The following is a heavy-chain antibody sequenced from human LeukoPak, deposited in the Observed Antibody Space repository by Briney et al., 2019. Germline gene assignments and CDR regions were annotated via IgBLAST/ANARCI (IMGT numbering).Heavy chain of an antibody. CDR1: GFTFSSYA. V-gene: IGHV3-30*04. J-gene: IGHJ4*02. D-gene: IGHD6-13*01. CDR3: ARDLYSGYSSSWDY. CDR2: ISYDGSNK. Sequence: GGSLRLSCAASGFTFSSYAMHWVRQAPGKGLEWVAVISYDGSNKYYAGSVKGRFTISRDNSKNTLYLQMNSLRAEDTAVYYRARDLYSGYSSSWDYWGQGTLVTVSS.